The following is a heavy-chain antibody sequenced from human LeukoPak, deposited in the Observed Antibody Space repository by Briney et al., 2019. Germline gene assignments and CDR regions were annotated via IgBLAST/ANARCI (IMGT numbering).Heavy chain of an antibody. CDR3: AREGYSYGNYYYYGMDV. V-gene: IGHV3-30-3*01. D-gene: IGHD5-18*01. CDR2: ISYDGSNK. CDR1: GFTFSSYA. Sequence: GGSLRLSCAASGFTFSSYAMHWVRQAPGKGLEWVAVISYDGSNKYYADSVKGRFTISRDNSKNTLYLQMNSLRAEDTAVYYCAREGYSYGNYYYYGMDVWGQGTTVTVSS. J-gene: IGHJ6*02.